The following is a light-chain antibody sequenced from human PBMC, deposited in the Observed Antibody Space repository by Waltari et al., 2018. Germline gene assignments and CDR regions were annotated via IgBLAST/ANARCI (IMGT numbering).Light chain of an antibody. CDR3: QQYASSPLT. Sequence: ETVLTQSPGSLSLSPGARATLSCSASQSVSSNYLAWYQQKPAQAPSLLIYGASTRATGIPDRFSGSGSGTDFTLTITRLEPEECAVYYCQQYASSPLTFGGGTKVEIK. CDR1: QSVSSNY. V-gene: IGKV3-20*01. J-gene: IGKJ4*01. CDR2: GAS.